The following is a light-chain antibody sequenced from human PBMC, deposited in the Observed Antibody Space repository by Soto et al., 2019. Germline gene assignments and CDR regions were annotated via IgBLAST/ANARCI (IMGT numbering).Light chain of an antibody. J-gene: IGKJ4*01. V-gene: IGKV1-5*03. Sequence: DIQMTQSPSTLSASVGDRVTIACRASQSISSWLAWYQQKSGKAPKLLIYKASSLESGVPSRFSGSGSGTEFTLTSRGLQRDDFSTCYWQQYNSYPLTVGGGTNVEIK. CDR3: QQYNSYPLT. CDR1: QSISSW. CDR2: KAS.